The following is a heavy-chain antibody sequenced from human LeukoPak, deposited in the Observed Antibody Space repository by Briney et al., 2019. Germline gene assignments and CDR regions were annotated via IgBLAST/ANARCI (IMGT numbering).Heavy chain of an antibody. D-gene: IGHD3-16*01. CDR2: ISASGGST. J-gene: IGHJ4*02. CDR1: GFTFSSYA. CDR3: AKSGYDYVWGSYNDY. V-gene: IGHV3-23*01. Sequence: GGSLRLSCAASGFTFSSYAMSWVRQAPGKGLDWVSSISASGGSTYSADSVTGRFTISRDNSKNTVYLQMNSLRAEDTAVYYCAKSGYDYVWGSYNDYWGQGTLVTVSS.